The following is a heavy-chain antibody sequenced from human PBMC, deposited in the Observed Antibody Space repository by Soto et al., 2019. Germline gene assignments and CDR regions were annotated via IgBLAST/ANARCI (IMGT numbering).Heavy chain of an antibody. D-gene: IGHD2-15*01. CDR2: IYYSGST. CDR3: ARCSGSLYYYYYMDV. J-gene: IGHJ6*03. CDR1: GGSISSYY. Sequence: SETLSLTCTVSGGSISSYYWSWIRQPPGKGLEWIGYIYYSGSTNYNPSLKSRVTISVDTSKNQFSLKLSSVTAADTAVYYCARCSGSLYYYYYMDVWGKGTTVTVSS. V-gene: IGHV4-59*01.